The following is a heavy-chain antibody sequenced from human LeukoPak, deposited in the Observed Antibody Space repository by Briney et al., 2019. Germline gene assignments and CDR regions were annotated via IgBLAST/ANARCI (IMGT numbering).Heavy chain of an antibody. CDR2: MNPNSGST. CDR3: ARGRGTTVTRWFDP. CDR1: GYTFTSYD. D-gene: IGHD4-17*01. V-gene: IGHV1-8*03. J-gene: IGHJ5*02. Sequence: ASVKVSCKASGYTFTSYDINWVRQATGQGLEWMGWMNPNSGSTGYAQKFHGRVTITRNTSISTAYMELSSLRSEDTAVYYCARGRGTTVTRWFDPWGQGTLVTVSS.